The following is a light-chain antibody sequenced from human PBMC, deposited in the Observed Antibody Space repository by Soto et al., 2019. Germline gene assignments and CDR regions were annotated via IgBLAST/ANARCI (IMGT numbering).Light chain of an antibody. J-gene: IGLJ1*01. CDR2: EVS. V-gene: IGLV2-8*01. CDR3: SSYAGSNNYV. Sequence: QSALTQPPSASGSPGQSVTISCTGTSSDVGGYNYVPWYQHHPGKAPQLMIYEVSKRPSGVPDRFSGSKSGNTASLTVSGLQAEDEADYYCSSYAGSNNYVFGAGTKLTVL. CDR1: SSDVGGYNY.